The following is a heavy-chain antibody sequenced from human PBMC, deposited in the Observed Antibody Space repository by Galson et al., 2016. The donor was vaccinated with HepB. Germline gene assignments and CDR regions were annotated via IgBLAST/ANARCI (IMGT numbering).Heavy chain of an antibody. Sequence: SLRLSCAASGFTFNYYHMNWVRQAPGKGLEWVSSVSHSSTYVYYADSVEGRFTITRDNAKNSLYLEMNSLRVEDTAVFYCARSLGWYFDVWGRGTLVTVSS. CDR1: GFTFNYYH. CDR2: VSHSSTYV. D-gene: IGHD6-6*01. V-gene: IGHV3-21*01. J-gene: IGHJ2*01. CDR3: ARSLGWYFDV.